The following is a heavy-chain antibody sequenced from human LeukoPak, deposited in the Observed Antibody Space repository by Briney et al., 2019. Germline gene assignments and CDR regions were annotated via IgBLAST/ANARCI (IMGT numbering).Heavy chain of an antibody. Sequence: GGSLRLSCAASGFTFSSYGMHWVRQAPGKGLEWLAVIWYDGSNIYYADSVKGRFAISRDNSKNTLYLQMNSLRAEDTAVYYCARARNNYDSSSYSALDYWGQGTLVTVSS. CDR2: IWYDGSNI. J-gene: IGHJ4*02. CDR1: GFTFSSYG. D-gene: IGHD3-22*01. V-gene: IGHV3-33*01. CDR3: ARARNNYDSSSYSALDY.